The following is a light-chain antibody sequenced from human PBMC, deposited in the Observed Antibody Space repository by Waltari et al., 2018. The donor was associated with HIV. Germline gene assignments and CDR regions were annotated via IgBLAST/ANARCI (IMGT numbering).Light chain of an antibody. CDR2: VNGDGSK. J-gene: IGLJ3*02. CDR1: SGHSSFA. CDR3: QTWGTGIWV. Sequence: QLVLTQSHSASASLGASVNLTSILSSGHSSFAIAWNQQQPDKGPRFLVKVNGDGSKNKREGVPSRFSGSSSGAERYLTISSLQSEYEADYYCQTWGTGIWVFGGGTKLTVL. V-gene: IGLV4-69*01.